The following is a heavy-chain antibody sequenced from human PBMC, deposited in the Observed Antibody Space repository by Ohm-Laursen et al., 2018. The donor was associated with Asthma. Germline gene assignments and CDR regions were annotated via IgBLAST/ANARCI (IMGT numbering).Heavy chain of an antibody. V-gene: IGHV1-69*13. CDR1: GGTLGTSV. J-gene: IGHJ4*02. CDR2: INSVFGTS. CDR3: ARKAGSCITSNCYSLDF. D-gene: IGHD2-15*01. Sequence: SVKVSCKSLGGTLGTSVIGWVRQAPGQGLEWLGGINSVFGTSTYAQKFHDRFTITADESTSTVYMTLSSLTSEDTAVYYCARKAGSCITSNCYSLDFWGQGTLVTVST.